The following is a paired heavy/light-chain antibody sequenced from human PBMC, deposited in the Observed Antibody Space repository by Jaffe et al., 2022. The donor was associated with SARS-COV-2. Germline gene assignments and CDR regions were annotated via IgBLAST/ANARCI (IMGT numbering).Light chain of an antibody. CDR3: MQALQTPHT. Sequence: DIVMTQSPLSLPVTPGEPASISCRSSESLLQSNAYNYLDWYVQKPGQSPQLLIYLGSNRASGVPDRFSGSGSGTDFTLKISRVEAEDVGVYYCMQALQTPHTFGQGTKLEI. CDR2: LGS. CDR1: ESLLQSNAYNY. V-gene: IGKV2-28*01. J-gene: IGKJ2*01.
Heavy chain of an antibody. CDR2: IYWDDDK. J-gene: IGHJ4*02. CDR3: AHRQRSDYYGSSFYKYAN. CDR1: GFSLSTSGVG. V-gene: IGHV2-5*02. D-gene: IGHD3-22*01. Sequence: QITLKESGPTLVKPTQTLTLTCTFSGFSLSTSGVGVGWIRQPPGKALEWLALIYWDDDKRYSPSLKSRVTITKGTSKNQVVLTMTNMDPVDTATYYCAHRQRSDYYGSSFYKYANWGQGTLVTVSS.